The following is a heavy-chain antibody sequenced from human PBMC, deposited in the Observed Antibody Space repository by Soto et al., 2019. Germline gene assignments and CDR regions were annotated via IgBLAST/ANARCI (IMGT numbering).Heavy chain of an antibody. CDR1: GFSLSSYA. J-gene: IGHJ4*02. D-gene: IGHD3-16*01. CDR2: ITASGEKL. V-gene: IGHV3-23*01. Sequence: GGSLRLSCAASGFSLSSYAMTWVRQAPGKGLEWVSGITASGEKLYYADSVKGRFTVSRDNSKNTLYLQMHSLRADDTAVYYCARDCSSYSCSVWAYWGQGTLVTVSS. CDR3: ARDCSSYSCSVWAY.